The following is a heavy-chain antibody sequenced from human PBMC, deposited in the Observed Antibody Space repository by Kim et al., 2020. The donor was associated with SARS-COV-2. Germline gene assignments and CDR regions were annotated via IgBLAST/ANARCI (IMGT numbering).Heavy chain of an antibody. D-gene: IGHD3-10*01. CDR2: GET. V-gene: IGHV1-24*01. J-gene: IGHJ4*02. Sequence: GETIYAQKFQGRVTMTEDTSTDTAYMELSSLRSEDTAVYYCATDRGTAGYWGQGTLVTVSS. CDR3: ATDRGTAGY.